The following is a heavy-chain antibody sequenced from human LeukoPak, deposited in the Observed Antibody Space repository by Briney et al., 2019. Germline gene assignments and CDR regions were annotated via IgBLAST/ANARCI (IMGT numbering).Heavy chain of an antibody. D-gene: IGHD7-27*01. CDR2: IYYSGST. J-gene: IGHJ4*02. V-gene: IGHV4-59*12. CDR1: GGSISSYY. Sequence: SETLSLTCTVSGGSISSYYWSWSRQPPGKGLEWIGYIYYSGSTNYNPSLKSRVTISVDTSKNQFSLKLSSVTAADTAIYFCAKTLNWAFDSWGSGILVTVSS. CDR3: AKTLNWAFDS.